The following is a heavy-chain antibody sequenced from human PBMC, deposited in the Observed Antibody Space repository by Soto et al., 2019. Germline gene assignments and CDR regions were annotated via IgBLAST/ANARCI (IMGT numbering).Heavy chain of an antibody. CDR1: ELPFKNYV. V-gene: IGHV3-23*01. CDR3: AKGHDIVVVPTVDY. CDR2: ISSTGGGT. Sequence: GGSLRLSCAASELPFKNYVMSLVRPAPGKGLEWVSGISSTGGGTYYADPVKGRFTISRDNSKNTLYLQMNNLRAGDTALYYCAKGHDIVVVPTVDYWGQGNLVTVSS. J-gene: IGHJ4*02. D-gene: IGHD2-15*01.